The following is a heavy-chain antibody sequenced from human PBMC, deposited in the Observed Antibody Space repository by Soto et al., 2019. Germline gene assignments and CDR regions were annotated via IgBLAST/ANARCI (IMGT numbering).Heavy chain of an antibody. Sequence: QVQLVQSEAEVKKPGASVKVSCEASGYTFINHGISWVRQAPGQGLERMGWVSGSNGNTKYAQKFKVRVNMTTETSKSTAHMELRNLRSDDTAVYFCARDFYPLAYYFDPWGQGTLVTVSS. V-gene: IGHV1-18*04. J-gene: IGHJ4*02. CDR1: GYTFINHG. CDR2: VSGSNGNT. CDR3: ARDFYPLAYYFDP.